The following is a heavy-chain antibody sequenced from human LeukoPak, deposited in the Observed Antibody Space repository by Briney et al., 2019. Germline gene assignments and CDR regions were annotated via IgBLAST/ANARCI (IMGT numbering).Heavy chain of an antibody. V-gene: IGHV3-30*18. CDR3: AKGAYYYDSSSQYYFDY. D-gene: IGHD3-22*01. Sequence: GGSLRLSCTASGFTFSDYGMHWVRQAPGKGLEWVTFISYDGSNKYYVDSVKGRFTISRDNSKNTLYLQMNSLRAEDTAVYYCAKGAYYYDSSSQYYFDYWGQGTLVTVSS. CDR2: ISYDGSNK. CDR1: GFTFSDYG. J-gene: IGHJ4*02.